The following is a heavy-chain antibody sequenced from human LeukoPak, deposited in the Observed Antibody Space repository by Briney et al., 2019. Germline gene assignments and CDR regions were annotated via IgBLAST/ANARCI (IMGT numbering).Heavy chain of an antibody. Sequence: GGSLTLSCAASGFTFSGYYMSWVRQAPGKGLEWVGNINQDGSEKYYLDSVKGRFTISRDNAKQSVYVQMNSLRAEDTAVFSCARGGGAFDYWGQGTLVTVSS. V-gene: IGHV3-7*04. D-gene: IGHD4/OR15-4a*01. CDR3: ARGGGAFDY. J-gene: IGHJ4*02. CDR2: INQDGSEK. CDR1: GFTFSGYY.